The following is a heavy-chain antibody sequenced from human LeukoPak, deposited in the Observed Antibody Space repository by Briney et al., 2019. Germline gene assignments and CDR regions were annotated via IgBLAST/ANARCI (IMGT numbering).Heavy chain of an antibody. CDR2: MYSGGDT. CDR1: GFTVSDNY. Sequence: PGGSLRLSCAASGFTVSDNYMSWVRQAPGKGLEWVSVMYSGGDTYYADSVKGRFTFSRDISKNTLYLQMNGLRTEDMAMYYCARDAPQVPAAGVLASWGQGTLVTVSS. CDR3: ARDAPQVPAAGVLAS. J-gene: IGHJ5*02. V-gene: IGHV3-53*01. D-gene: IGHD6-13*01.